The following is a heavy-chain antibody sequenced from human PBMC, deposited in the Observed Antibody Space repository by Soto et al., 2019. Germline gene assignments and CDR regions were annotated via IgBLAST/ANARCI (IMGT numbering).Heavy chain of an antibody. J-gene: IGHJ3*02. Sequence: QVQLVQSGAEVKKPGSWVKISCKASGCTFISYAISWVRQAPGQGLEWMGGIIPIFGTANYAQKFQGRVTITADESTSTAYMELSSLRSEDTAVYYCARKRGYYDSSGIGAFDIWGQGTMVTVSS. CDR2: IIPIFGTA. D-gene: IGHD3-22*01. CDR3: ARKRGYYDSSGIGAFDI. V-gene: IGHV1-69*12. CDR1: GCTFISYA.